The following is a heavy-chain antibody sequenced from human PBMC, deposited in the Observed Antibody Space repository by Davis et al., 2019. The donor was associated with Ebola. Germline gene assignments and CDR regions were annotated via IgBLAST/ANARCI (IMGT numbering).Heavy chain of an antibody. CDR2: ISGSAGRT. D-gene: IGHD3-10*01. V-gene: IGHV3-23*01. Sequence: GESLKISCAASGFTFSSYAITWVRQAPGKGLQWVSTISGSAGRTYYADSVKGRFTISGDNSKNTLYLQMNSLRAEDTAVYYCAKEENYYGSGSYSYYFDYWGQGTLVTVSS. J-gene: IGHJ4*02. CDR1: GFTFSSYA. CDR3: AKEENYYGSGSYSYYFDY.